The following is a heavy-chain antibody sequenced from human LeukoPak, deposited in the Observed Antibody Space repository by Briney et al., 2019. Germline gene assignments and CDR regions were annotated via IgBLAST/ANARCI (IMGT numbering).Heavy chain of an antibody. CDR2: ISSSSSTI. J-gene: IGHJ3*02. V-gene: IGHV3-48*01. CDR1: GFTFSSYS. CDR3: ARLSDAKDAFDI. D-gene: IGHD2-2*01. Sequence: GGSLRLSCAASGFTFSSYSMNWVRQAPGKGLEWVSYISSSSSTIYYADSVKGRFTISRDNAKNSLYLQMNSLRAENTAVYYCARLSDAKDAFDIWGQGTMVTVSS.